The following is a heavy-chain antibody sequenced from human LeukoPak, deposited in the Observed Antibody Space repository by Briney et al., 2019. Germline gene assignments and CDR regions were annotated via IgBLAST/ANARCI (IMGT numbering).Heavy chain of an antibody. V-gene: IGHV1-18*01. CDR2: ISAYNGNT. D-gene: IGHD2-2*03. Sequence: GASVKVSCKASGYTFTSYGISWVRQAPGQGLEWMGWISAYNGNTNYAQKLQGRVTMTTDTSTSTAYMELRSLRSDDTAVYYCARPGYCSSTSCHGLAFDIWGQGTMVTVSS. CDR1: GYTFTSYG. CDR3: ARPGYCSSTSCHGLAFDI. J-gene: IGHJ3*02.